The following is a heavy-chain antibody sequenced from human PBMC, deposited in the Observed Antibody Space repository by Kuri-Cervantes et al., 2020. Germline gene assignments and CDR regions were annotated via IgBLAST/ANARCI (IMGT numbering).Heavy chain of an antibody. CDR1: GFIFDDYA. V-gene: IGHV3-9*01. CDR2: ISWNSGSI. CDR3: ARERETYCTNGVCYMYYFDY. D-gene: IGHD2-8*01. Sequence: SLKISCAASGFIFDDYAMHWVRQAPGKGLEWVSGISWNSGSIGYAGSVKGRFTISRDNAKSSLHLQMNSLRVEDTAVYYCARERETYCTNGVCYMYYFDYWGQGTLVTVSS. J-gene: IGHJ4*02.